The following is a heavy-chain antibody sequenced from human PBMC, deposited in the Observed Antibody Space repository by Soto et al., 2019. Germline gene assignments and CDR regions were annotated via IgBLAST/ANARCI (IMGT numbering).Heavy chain of an antibody. J-gene: IGHJ3*02. CDR3: PSFPYSDPSAYPTPAAFDI. CDR1: GFTXSSNA. CDR2: ISVRGGST. Sequence: GSLRLCCAASGFTXSSNAMSWVRKAKGKGLDSVSAISVRGGSTFYAYSVISLFTISRDNSKNPLYLQINSLRPADTALYYLPSFPYSDPSAYPTPAAFDISRDRTIVTGSS. V-gene: IGHV3-23*01. D-gene: IGHD3-22*01.